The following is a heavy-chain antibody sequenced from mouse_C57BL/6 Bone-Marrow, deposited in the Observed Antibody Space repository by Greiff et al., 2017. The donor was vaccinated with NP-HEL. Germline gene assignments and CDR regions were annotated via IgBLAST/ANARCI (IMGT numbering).Heavy chain of an antibody. V-gene: IGHV1-72*01. J-gene: IGHJ2*01. D-gene: IGHD1-1*01. CDR1: GYTFTSYW. CDR2: IDPNSGGT. Sequence: QVQLKQPGAELVKPGASVKLSCKASGYTFTSYWMHWVKQRPGRGLEWIGRIDPNSGGTKYNEKFKSKATLTVDKPSSTAYMQLSSLTSEDYAVYNCARHNYYGSSYYFDYWGQGTTLTVSS. CDR3: ARHNYYGSSYYFDY.